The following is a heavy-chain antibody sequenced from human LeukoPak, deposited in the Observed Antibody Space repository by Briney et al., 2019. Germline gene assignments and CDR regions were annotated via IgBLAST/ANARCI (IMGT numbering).Heavy chain of an antibody. CDR1: GYIFTSYG. J-gene: IGHJ4*02. D-gene: IGHD6-13*01. CDR3: ARGRSAADDFDY. V-gene: IGHV1-18*01. Sequence: ASVKVSCKAPGYIFTSYGISWVRQAPGQGLEWMGWISTYNGNTKYAQKVQGRVTLTTDTSTSTAYMELRSLRGDDTAIYYCARGRSAADDFDYWGQGTLVTVSS. CDR2: ISTYNGNT.